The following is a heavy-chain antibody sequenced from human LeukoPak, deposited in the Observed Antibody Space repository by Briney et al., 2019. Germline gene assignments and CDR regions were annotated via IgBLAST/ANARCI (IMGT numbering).Heavy chain of an antibody. D-gene: IGHD3-16*01. CDR2: INHSGST. V-gene: IGHV4-34*01. CDR1: GGSLSGYY. CDR3: ARVDEGGA. Sequence: TSETLSLTCAVYGGSLSGYYWSWIRQPPGKGLEWIGEINHSGSTNYNPSLKSRVTISVDTSKNQFSLKLSSVTAADTPVYHCARVDEGGAWGQGTLVTVSS. J-gene: IGHJ5*02.